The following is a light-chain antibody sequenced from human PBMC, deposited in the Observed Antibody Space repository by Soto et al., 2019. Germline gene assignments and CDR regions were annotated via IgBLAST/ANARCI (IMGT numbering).Light chain of an antibody. V-gene: IGKV3-11*01. CDR3: QQRSNWPLT. CDR2: DAS. J-gene: IGKJ4*01. CDR1: QSVSSY. Sequence: EIVLPQYPATLSLSPGERATLSCRASQSVSSYLAWYQQTPGQAPRLLIYDASNRATGIPARFSGSGSGTDFTLTISSLEPEDFAVYYCQQRSNWPLTFGGGTKVEIK.